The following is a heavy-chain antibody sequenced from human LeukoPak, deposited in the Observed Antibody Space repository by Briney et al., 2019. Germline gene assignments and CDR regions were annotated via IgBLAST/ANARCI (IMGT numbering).Heavy chain of an antibody. Sequence: EGSLRLSCAASGFTFSSYGMHWVRQAPGKGLEWVAFIRYDGSNKYYADSVKGRFTISRDNSKNTLYLQMNSLRAEDTAVYYCAKDGYSSSSGDYWGQGTLVTVSS. CDR2: IRYDGSNK. J-gene: IGHJ4*02. CDR3: AKDGYSSSSGDY. CDR1: GFTFSSYG. D-gene: IGHD6-6*01. V-gene: IGHV3-30*02.